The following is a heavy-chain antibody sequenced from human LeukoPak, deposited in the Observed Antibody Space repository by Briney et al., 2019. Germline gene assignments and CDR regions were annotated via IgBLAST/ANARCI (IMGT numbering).Heavy chain of an antibody. CDR3: AKGDNDILTGCYNSFDY. J-gene: IGHJ4*02. CDR1: GFTFSSFA. Sequence: GGSLRLSCAASGFTFSSFAMSWVRQAPGKGLEWVSTISGSGISTYYADSIKGRFTISRDNSKNTLYLQMNSLRAEDTALYYCAKGDNDILTGCYNSFDYWGQGTLVTVSS. D-gene: IGHD3-9*01. V-gene: IGHV3-23*01. CDR2: ISGSGIST.